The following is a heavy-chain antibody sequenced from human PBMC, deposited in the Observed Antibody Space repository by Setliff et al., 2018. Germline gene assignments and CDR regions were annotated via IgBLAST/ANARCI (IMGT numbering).Heavy chain of an antibody. CDR3: ARGYYNFLSGECPNYFDP. D-gene: IGHD3-3*01. J-gene: IGHJ5*02. V-gene: IGHV4-59*01. CDR1: GGSIRNYY. CDR2: IYYSGNT. Sequence: SETLSLTCTVSGGSIRNYYWSWIRQPPGKGLEWIGYIYYSGNTNYNPSLKSRVTISVDTSKNQFSLKLSSVTAADTAVYFCARGYYNFLSGECPNYFDPWGQGTQVTVSS.